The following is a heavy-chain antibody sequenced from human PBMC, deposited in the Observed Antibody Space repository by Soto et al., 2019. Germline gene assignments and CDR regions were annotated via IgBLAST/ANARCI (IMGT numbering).Heavy chain of an antibody. CDR1: GDTFSNFT. D-gene: IGHD3-22*01. V-gene: IGHV1-69*02. Sequence: QVLLVQSGAEVKKPGSSVKVSCKASGDTFSNFTISWVRQDPGQGLKWMGRIIPIVGIPDYAQKFQGRVTITADKSTSTAYMELSSLRSEDTAVYFCAREVGFPSGYKDYYYYYMDVWGKGTAVTVSS. CDR3: AREVGFPSGYKDYYYYYMDV. CDR2: IIPIVGIP. J-gene: IGHJ6*03.